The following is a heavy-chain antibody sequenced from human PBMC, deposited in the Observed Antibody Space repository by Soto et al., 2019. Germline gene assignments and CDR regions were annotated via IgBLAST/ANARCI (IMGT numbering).Heavy chain of an antibody. Sequence: PGESLKISCKGSGYSFTSYWIGWVRQMPGKGLEWMGIIYPGDSDTRYSPSFQGQVTISADKSISTAYLQWSSLKASDTAMYYCARQPGNYYDSSGYYGPCDYWGQGTLVTVS. V-gene: IGHV5-51*01. D-gene: IGHD3-22*01. CDR2: IYPGDSDT. J-gene: IGHJ4*02. CDR1: GYSFTSYW. CDR3: ARQPGNYYDSSGYYGPCDY.